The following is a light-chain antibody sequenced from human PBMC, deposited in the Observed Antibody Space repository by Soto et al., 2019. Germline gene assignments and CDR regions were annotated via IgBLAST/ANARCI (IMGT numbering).Light chain of an antibody. J-gene: IGKJ1*01. V-gene: IGKV3-15*01. CDR1: QSVSCN. Sequence: EIVMTQSPATLSVSPGERATLSCRAIQSVSCNLAWYQQKPGQAPRLLIYGASTRATGIPARFSGSGSGTEFTLTISSLQSEDFAVYYCQQYNNWPPWTFGQGTKVEIK. CDR2: GAS. CDR3: QQYNNWPPWT.